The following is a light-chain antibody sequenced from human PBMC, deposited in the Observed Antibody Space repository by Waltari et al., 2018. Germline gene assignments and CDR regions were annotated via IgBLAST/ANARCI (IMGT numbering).Light chain of an antibody. CDR2: KDT. Sequence: SYELTQPPSVSVSPGETAKIACSGDALPKQSAYWYRQTPGQAPVVVIYKDTVRPSGNPVRCAGSSSGKTVTLSISGVQAEDEADYYCLSADIGGTQGVFGGGTKLTVL. V-gene: IGLV3-25*03. CDR1: ALPKQS. CDR3: LSADIGGTQGV. J-gene: IGLJ2*01.